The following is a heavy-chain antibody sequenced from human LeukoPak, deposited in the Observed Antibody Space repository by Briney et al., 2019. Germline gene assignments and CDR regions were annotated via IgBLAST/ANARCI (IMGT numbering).Heavy chain of an antibody. CDR1: GFTFSSYS. CDR2: ISSSSSYI. D-gene: IGHD3-10*01. CDR3: ARDYGSGSLDAFDI. Sequence: KSGGSLRLSCAASGFTFSSYSINWVRQAPGKGLEWVSSISSSSSYIYYADSVKGRFTTSRDNAKNSLYLQMNSLRAEDTAVYYCARDYGSGSLDAFDIWGQGTMVTVAS. V-gene: IGHV3-21*01. J-gene: IGHJ3*02.